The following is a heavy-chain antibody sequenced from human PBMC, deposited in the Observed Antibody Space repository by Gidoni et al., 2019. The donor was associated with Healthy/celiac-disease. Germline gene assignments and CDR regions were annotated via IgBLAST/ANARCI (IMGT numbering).Heavy chain of an antibody. CDR2: ISGSGGST. V-gene: IGHV3-23*01. CDR3: AKDRLRYFDWLEGFDY. Sequence: EVQLLESGGVLVQHGGSLRRSCAASGFTFSSCAMSWVRQAPGKGLEWVSAISGSGGSTYYADSVKGRFTISRDNSKNTLYLQMNSLRAEDTAVYYCAKDRLRYFDWLEGFDYWGQGTLVTVSS. CDR1: GFTFSSCA. J-gene: IGHJ4*02. D-gene: IGHD3-9*01.